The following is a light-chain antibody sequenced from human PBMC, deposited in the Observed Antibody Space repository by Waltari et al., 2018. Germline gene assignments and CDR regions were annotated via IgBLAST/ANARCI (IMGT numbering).Light chain of an antibody. V-gene: IGLV2-14*01. CDR3: SSYTSTSSYV. J-gene: IGLJ1*01. CDR1: SSDVGGYNF. CDR2: DVT. Sequence: QSALPQPASVSGSPGQSITISCTDTSSDVGGYNFVSWYQQHPGKAPKLIIYDVTERPSGVSHRFSGSKSGNTASLTISGLQAEDEADYYCSSYTSTSSYVFGAETKVTVL.